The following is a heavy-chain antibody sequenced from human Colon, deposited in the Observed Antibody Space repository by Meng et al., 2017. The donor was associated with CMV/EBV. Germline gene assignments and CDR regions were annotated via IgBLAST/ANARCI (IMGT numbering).Heavy chain of an antibody. CDR2: IYDRGSP. CDR3: ARDSRGFLDY. CDR1: GDSISLYY. Sequence: ESLKISCTVSGDSISLYYWTWIRQSPGKGLEFIGNIYDRGSPSYKSSLKSRVTIAQDTSKNQFSLKLNSVTSADTAIYYCARDSRGFLDYWGQGILVTVSS. J-gene: IGHJ4*02. V-gene: IGHV4-59*01. D-gene: IGHD5-12*01.